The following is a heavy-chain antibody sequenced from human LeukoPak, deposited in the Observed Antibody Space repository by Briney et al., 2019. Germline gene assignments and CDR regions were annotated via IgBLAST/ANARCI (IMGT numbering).Heavy chain of an antibody. J-gene: IGHJ4*02. CDR2: ISGSGDXT. Sequence: GGSLRLSCAASGFTFRSYAMSWVRQAPGKGXXXXSTISGSGDXTYYAXSVKGRFTISRDNSKNTLWLQMNSLRAEDTAVYFCAKDAYSGRDFDYWGQGTLVTVSS. D-gene: IGHD1-26*01. V-gene: IGHV3-23*01. CDR1: GFTFRSYA. CDR3: AKDAYSGRDFDY.